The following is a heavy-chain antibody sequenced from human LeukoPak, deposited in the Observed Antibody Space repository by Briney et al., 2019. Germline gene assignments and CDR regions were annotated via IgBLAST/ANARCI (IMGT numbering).Heavy chain of an antibody. J-gene: IGHJ4*02. D-gene: IGHD6-13*01. Sequence: GESLKISCKGSGYSFTSYWIGWVRQMPGKGLEWMGIIYPGDSDTRYSPSFQGQVTISADKSISTAYLQWSSLKASDTAMYYCAINRVFSSSWPYYFDYWGQGTLVTVSS. CDR1: GYSFTSYW. CDR3: AINRVFSSSWPYYFDY. CDR2: IYPGDSDT. V-gene: IGHV5-51*01.